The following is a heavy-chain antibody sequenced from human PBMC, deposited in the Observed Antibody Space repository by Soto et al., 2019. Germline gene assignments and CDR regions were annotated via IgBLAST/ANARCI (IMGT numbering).Heavy chain of an antibody. Sequence: ASVKVSCKASGYTFTSYDINWVRQATGQGLEWMGWMNPNSGNTGYAQKFQGRVTMTRNTSISTAHMELSSLRSEDTAVYYCARTDSSGYYYGARWFDPWDQGTLVTVSS. D-gene: IGHD3-22*01. J-gene: IGHJ5*02. CDR3: ARTDSSGYYYGARWFDP. CDR2: MNPNSGNT. V-gene: IGHV1-8*01. CDR1: GYTFTSYD.